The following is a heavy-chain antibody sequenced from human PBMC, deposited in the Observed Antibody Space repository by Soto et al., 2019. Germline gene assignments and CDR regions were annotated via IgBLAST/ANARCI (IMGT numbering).Heavy chain of an antibody. Sequence: EVQLLESGGGLVQPGGSLRLSCAASGFTFSSYAMSWVRQAPGKGLEWVSAISGSGGRTYYADSVKGRFTISRDNSKNTLYLQMNSLRAEDTAVYYCAKARIPRIAAASGYWGQGTLVTVSS. CDR3: AKARIPRIAAASGY. CDR1: GFTFSSYA. V-gene: IGHV3-23*01. CDR2: ISGSGGRT. D-gene: IGHD6-13*01. J-gene: IGHJ4*02.